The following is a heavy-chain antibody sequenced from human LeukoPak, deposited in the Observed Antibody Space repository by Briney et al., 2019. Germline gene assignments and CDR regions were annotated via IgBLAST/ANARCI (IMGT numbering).Heavy chain of an antibody. CDR3: ASHGGAANPDDYGDYVTLFDY. CDR1: GFTFDDYG. CDR2: INWNGGST. D-gene: IGHD4-17*01. Sequence: GGSLRLSCAASGFTFDDYGMSWVRQAPGKGLEWVSGINWNGGSTGYAGSVKGRFTISRDNAKNSLYLQMNSLRAEGTALYYCASHGGAANPDDYGDYVTLFDYWGQGTLVTVSS. J-gene: IGHJ4*02. V-gene: IGHV3-20*04.